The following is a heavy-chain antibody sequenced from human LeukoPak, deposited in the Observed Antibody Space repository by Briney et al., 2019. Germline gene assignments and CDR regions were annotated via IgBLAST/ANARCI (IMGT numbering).Heavy chain of an antibody. D-gene: IGHD6-13*01. Sequence: GGSLRLSCAASRFTFSDYYMSWIRQAPGKGLEWVSYISSSGSTIYYADSVKGRFTISRDNSKNTLYLQMNSLRAEDTAVYYCAKGFEVAAAGGFDYWGQGTLVTVSS. CDR3: AKGFEVAAAGGFDY. CDR2: ISSSGSTI. J-gene: IGHJ4*02. CDR1: RFTFSDYY. V-gene: IGHV3-11*01.